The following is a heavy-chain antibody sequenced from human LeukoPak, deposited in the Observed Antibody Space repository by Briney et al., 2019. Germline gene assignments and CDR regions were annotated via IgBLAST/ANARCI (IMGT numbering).Heavy chain of an antibody. CDR3: ARHKVAQGRYFDWLLYSPAFDY. CDR1: GYSFTSYW. Sequence: GESLKISCQGSGYSFTSYWIGWVRQMPGKGLEWMGIIYPGDSDTRYSPSFQGQVTISADKSISTAYLQWSSLKASDTAMYYCARHKVAQGRYFDWLLYSPAFDYWGQGTPVTVSS. D-gene: IGHD3-9*01. J-gene: IGHJ4*02. CDR2: IYPGDSDT. V-gene: IGHV5-51*01.